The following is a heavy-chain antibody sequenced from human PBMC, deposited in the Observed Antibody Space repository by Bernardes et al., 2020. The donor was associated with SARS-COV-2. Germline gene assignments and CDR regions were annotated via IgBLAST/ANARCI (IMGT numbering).Heavy chain of an antibody. D-gene: IGHD3-9*01. J-gene: IGHJ4*02. CDR2: IRDTGTNT. CDR1: GFTFNTEP. CDR3: VRDHDWAFDS. Sequence: SLRLSCAVSGFTFNTEPMNWVRQAPGKGLEWVSNIRDTGTNTYYADSVKGRFTISRDNGKSSLYLQMNSLRDDDTAVYYCVRDHDWAFDSWGQGILVTVSS. V-gene: IGHV3-48*02.